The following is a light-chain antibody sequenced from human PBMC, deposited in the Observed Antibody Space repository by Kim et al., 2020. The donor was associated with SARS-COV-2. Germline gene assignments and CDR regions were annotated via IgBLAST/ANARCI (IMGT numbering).Light chain of an antibody. CDR1: DIGLKS. CDR3: QVWDSNTDHLV. V-gene: IGLV3-21*04. CDR2: YDS. Sequence: APGKTATITCGGSDIGLKSVHCYQQRPGQAPLLVIYYDSDRPSGIPERFTGSISGNTATLTISRAEAGDEADYYCQVWDSNTDHLVFGGGTQLTVL. J-gene: IGLJ3*02.